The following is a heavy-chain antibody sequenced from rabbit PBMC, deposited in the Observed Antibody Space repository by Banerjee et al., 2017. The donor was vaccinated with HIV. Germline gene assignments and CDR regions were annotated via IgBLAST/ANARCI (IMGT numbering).Heavy chain of an antibody. CDR2: IYAGSSGST. CDR1: GFSFNGNYY. D-gene: IGHD1-1*01. V-gene: IGHV1S45*01. Sequence: QEQLEESGGDLVKPEGSLTLTCTASGFSFNGNYYMCWVRQAPGKGLEWIACIYAGSSGSTYYASWAQGRFTISKTSSTTVTLQMTSLTAADTATYYCARTGSGGVWDWLDLWGPGTLVTVS. CDR3: ARTGSGGVWDWLDL. J-gene: IGHJ5*01.